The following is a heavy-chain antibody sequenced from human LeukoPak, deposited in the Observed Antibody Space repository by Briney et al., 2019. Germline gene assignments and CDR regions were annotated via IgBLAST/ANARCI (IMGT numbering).Heavy chain of an antibody. Sequence: PSGTLSLTCGVSGGSITSTNWWSWVRPPPGQGLEWIGEVSLSGLTNYNPSLKSRVSTSVDTSKNQFSLNLSSVIAADTAVYYCARKVVRGVICWFDAWGQGTLVTVSS. V-gene: IGHV4-4*02. CDR2: VSLSGLT. J-gene: IGHJ5*02. CDR3: ARKVVRGVICWFDA. D-gene: IGHD3-10*01. CDR1: GGSITSTNW.